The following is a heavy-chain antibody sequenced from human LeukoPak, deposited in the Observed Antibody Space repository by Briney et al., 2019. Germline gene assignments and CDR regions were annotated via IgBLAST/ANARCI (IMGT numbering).Heavy chain of an antibody. J-gene: IGHJ5*02. CDR3: ARDTSSSFYWFDP. D-gene: IGHD6-6*01. CDR1: GGTFSSYA. V-gene: IGHV1-69*05. CDR2: IIPIFGTA. Sequence: SVKVSRKASGGTFSSYAISWVRQAPGQGLEWMGRIIPIFGTANYAQKFQGRVAITTDESTSTAYMELSSLRSEDTAVYYCARDTSSSFYWFDPWGQGTLVTVSS.